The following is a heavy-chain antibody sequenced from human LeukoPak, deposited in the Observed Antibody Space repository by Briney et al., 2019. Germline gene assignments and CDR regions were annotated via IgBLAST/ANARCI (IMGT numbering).Heavy chain of an antibody. CDR3: AKDRRDSSGYYRRDAFDI. V-gene: IGHV3-23*01. D-gene: IGHD3-22*01. CDR1: GFTFSSYW. CDR2: ISGSGGST. Sequence: PGGSLRLSCAASGFTFSSYWMSWVRQAPGKGLEWVSAISGSGGSTYYADSVKGRFTISRDNSKNTLYLQMNSLRAEDTALYYCAKDRRDSSGYYRRDAFDIWGQGTMVTVSS. J-gene: IGHJ3*02.